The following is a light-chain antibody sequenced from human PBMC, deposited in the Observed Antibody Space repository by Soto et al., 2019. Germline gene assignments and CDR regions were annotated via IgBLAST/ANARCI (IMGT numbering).Light chain of an antibody. CDR3: QQYNSLSAYT. Sequence: DIQMTQSPSTLSASVGDRVTITCGASQSISSWLAWYQQKPGKAPKLLIYKASSLESGVPPRFSGSGSGTGFTLTISSLQPDDFAPYSCQQYNSLSAYTLSQGTKREIK. V-gene: IGKV1-5*03. CDR1: QSISSW. J-gene: IGKJ2*01. CDR2: KAS.